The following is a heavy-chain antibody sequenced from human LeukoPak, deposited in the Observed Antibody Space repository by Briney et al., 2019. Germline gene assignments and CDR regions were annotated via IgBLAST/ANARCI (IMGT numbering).Heavy chain of an antibody. CDR3: ARENFGRVVVSLDY. V-gene: IGHV3-48*02. J-gene: IGHJ4*02. CDR1: GFTVTTKS. D-gene: IGHD3-16*02. Sequence: GGSLRLSCAASGFTVTTKSMAWVRQAPGKGLEWVSHISSSSSTIYYADSVKGRFTISRDNAKNSLYLQMNSLRDEDTAVYYCARENFGRVVVSLDYWGQGTLVTVSS. CDR2: ISSSSSTI.